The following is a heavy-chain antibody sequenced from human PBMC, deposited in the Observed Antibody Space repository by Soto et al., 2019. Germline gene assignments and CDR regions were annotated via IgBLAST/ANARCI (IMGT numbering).Heavy chain of an antibody. CDR3: ANSKGPFTFDY. CDR1: GFTFSNYW. V-gene: IGHV3-74*01. CDR2: INNDGSRT. J-gene: IGHJ4*02. D-gene: IGHD1-7*01. Sequence: GGSLRLSCAASGFTFSNYWMHWVRQVPGEGLVWVSSINNDGSRTWYADSVRGRIAMSRDNARNLVYLQMNSLRAEDTAVYYCANSKGPFTFDYWGQGTLVTVSS.